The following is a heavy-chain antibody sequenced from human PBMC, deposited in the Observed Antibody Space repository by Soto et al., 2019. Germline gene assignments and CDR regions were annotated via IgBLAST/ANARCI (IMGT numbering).Heavy chain of an antibody. CDR1: GFTFSSYW. V-gene: IGHV3-74*01. D-gene: IGHD6-19*01. CDR2: INSDGSST. J-gene: IGHJ6*02. CDR3: ARRGWEGYYYYYGMDV. Sequence: EVQLVESGGGLVQPGGSLRLSSAASGFTFSSYWMHWVRQAPGKGLVWVSRINSDGSSTSYADSVKGRFTISRDNAKNTLYLQMNSLRAEDTAVYYCARRGWEGYYYYYGMDVWGQGTTVTVSS.